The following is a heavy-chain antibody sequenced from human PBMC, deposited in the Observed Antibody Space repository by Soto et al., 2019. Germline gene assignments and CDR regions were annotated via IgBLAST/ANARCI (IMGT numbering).Heavy chain of an antibody. CDR2: IYHSGRT. CDR1: GGSISSGGYS. J-gene: IGHJ4*02. Sequence: QLQLQESGSGLVKPSQTLSLTCAVSGGSISSGGYSWSWIRQPPGKGLEWIGYIYHSGRTYYNPSLQRRVTISVDRSKNQFSLKLSSVTAADMAVYYCAAGGGLPRYYWGQGTLVTVSS. CDR3: AAGGGLPRYY. V-gene: IGHV4-30-2*01. D-gene: IGHD5-12*01.